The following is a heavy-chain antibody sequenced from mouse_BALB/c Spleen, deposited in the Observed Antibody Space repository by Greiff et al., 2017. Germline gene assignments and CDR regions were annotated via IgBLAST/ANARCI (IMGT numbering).Heavy chain of an antibody. CDR3: ARTRRYGYYYAMDY. Sequence: VQLQQSGPGLVAPSQSLSITCTVSGFSLTSYGVHWVRQPPGKGLEWLGVIWAGGSTNYNSALMSRLSISKDNSKSQVFLKMNSLQTDDTAMYYCARTRRYGYYYAMDYWGQGTSVTVSS. J-gene: IGHJ4*01. V-gene: IGHV2-9*02. CDR1: GFSLTSYG. D-gene: IGHD2-10*02. CDR2: IWAGGST.